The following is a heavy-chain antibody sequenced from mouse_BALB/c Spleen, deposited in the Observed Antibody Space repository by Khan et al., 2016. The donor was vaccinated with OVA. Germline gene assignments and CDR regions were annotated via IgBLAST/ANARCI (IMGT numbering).Heavy chain of an antibody. V-gene: IGHV1S137*01. CDR2: ISTYYGDA. Sequence: QMQLEESGAELVRPGVSVKISCKGSGYTFTDFTMHWVKQSHAKSLAWIGVISTYYGDASYNQNFKGKATMTVDKSSSTAYMELARLTSEDSAIYYCAGGGGGDRFAYWGQGTLVTVSA. J-gene: IGHJ3*01. CDR1: GYTFTDFT. CDR3: AGGGGGDRFAY.